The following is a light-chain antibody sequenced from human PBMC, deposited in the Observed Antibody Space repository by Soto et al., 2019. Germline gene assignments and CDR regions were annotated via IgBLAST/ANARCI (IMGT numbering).Light chain of an antibody. CDR3: QQYNNWPQT. V-gene: IGKV3-15*01. CDR2: GAS. Sequence: VLTQPPATLSVSPGERATRSGRASQTINNNVAWYQLKDGQVPRLVIYGASTRATDIPARFSGSGSGTDFTLTISSLQSEDFAEYHCQQYNNWPQTFGQGTKVDI. CDR1: QTINNN. J-gene: IGKJ1*01.